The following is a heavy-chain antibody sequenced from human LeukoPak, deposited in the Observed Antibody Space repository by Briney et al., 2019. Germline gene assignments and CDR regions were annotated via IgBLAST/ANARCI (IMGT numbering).Heavy chain of an antibody. D-gene: IGHD3-10*01. CDR2: MKLNSGNT. CDR3: ARAKYYYGSGSYLFDY. Sequence: GSVKVSCVPPGYTFTSYNINWVRHAPGQGLEWMGWMKLNSGNTGNAQKFQGRVTISTDESTSTAYMELGSLRSEDTAVYYCARAKYYYGSGSYLFDYCGQGTLVTVSS. CDR1: GYTFTSYN. J-gene: IGHJ4*02. V-gene: IGHV1-8*01.